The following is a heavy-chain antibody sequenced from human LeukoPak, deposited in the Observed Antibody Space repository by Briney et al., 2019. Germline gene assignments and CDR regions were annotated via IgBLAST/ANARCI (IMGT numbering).Heavy chain of an antibody. J-gene: IGHJ4*02. D-gene: IGHD1-26*01. V-gene: IGHV5-51*01. CDR2: IYPGDSDP. CDR1: GYSFTTYW. CDR3: ARHDGSYSGAWDY. Sequence: GESLKISCKGSGYSFTTYWIGWVRQMPGKGLEWMGIIYPGDSDPRYSPSFQGQVTISADKSINTAYLRWSSLKASDTAMYYCARHDGSYSGAWDYWGQGTLVTVSS.